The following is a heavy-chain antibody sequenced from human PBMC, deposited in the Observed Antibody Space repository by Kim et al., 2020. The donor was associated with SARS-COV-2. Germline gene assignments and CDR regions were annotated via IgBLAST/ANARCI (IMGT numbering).Heavy chain of an antibody. J-gene: IGHJ6*04. Sequence: GGSLRLSCAASGFTFSSFAMSWVRQAPGKGLEWVSSISDNGGRTYYADSVKGRFTISRDNSKNTLYIQMNSLRADDTAVYYCAKDFGYCSSTSCYPPCGMGVGAKGHALTVPS. CDR1: GFTFSSFA. CDR3: AKDFGYCSSTSCYPPCGMGV. CDR2: ISDNGGRT. V-gene: IGHV3-23*01. D-gene: IGHD2-2*03.